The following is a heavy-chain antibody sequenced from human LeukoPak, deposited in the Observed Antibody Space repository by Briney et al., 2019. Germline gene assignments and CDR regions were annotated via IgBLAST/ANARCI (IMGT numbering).Heavy chain of an antibody. V-gene: IGHV3-30-3*01. CDR3: ARRTAMVSLDY. D-gene: IGHD5-18*01. Sequence: GRSLRLSCAAFGFTFSSYAMHWVRQAPGKGLEWVAVISYDGSNKYYADSVKGRFTISRDNSKNTLYLQMNSLRAEDTAVYYCARRTAMVSLDYWGQGTLVTVSS. CDR2: ISYDGSNK. CDR1: GFTFSSYA. J-gene: IGHJ4*02.